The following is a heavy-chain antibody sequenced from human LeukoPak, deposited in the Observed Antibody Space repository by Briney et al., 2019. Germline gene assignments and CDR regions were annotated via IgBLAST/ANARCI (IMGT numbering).Heavy chain of an antibody. CDR2: MSPNSGNT. CDR1: GYTFTSYD. Sequence: ASVKVSCKASGYTFTSYDINWVRQATGQGLEWMGWMSPNSGNTGYAQKFQGRVTITRNTSISTAYMELSSLRSEDTAVYYCARDVHTDYGGNSGFDIWGQGTMVTVSS. CDR3: ARDVHTDYGGNSGFDI. J-gene: IGHJ3*02. D-gene: IGHD4-23*01. V-gene: IGHV1-8*03.